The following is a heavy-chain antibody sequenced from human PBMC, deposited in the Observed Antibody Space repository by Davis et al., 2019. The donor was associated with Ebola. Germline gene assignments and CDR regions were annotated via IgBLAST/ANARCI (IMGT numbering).Heavy chain of an antibody. CDR3: ARDRGFNWFDP. CDR2: ISWNSGSI. J-gene: IGHJ5*02. V-gene: IGHV3-9*01. Sequence: PGGSLRLSCAASGFTFDDYAMHWVRQAPGKGLEWVSGISWNSGSIGYADSVKGRFTISRDNAKNSLYLQMNSLRAEDTAVYYCARDRGFNWFDPWGQGTLVTVSS. CDR1: GFTFDDYA.